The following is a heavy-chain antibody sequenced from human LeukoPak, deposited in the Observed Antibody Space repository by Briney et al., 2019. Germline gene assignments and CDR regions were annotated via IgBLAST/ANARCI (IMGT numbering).Heavy chain of an antibody. Sequence: PGRSLRLPCAASGFTFSSYGMHWVRQAPGKGLEWVAVISYDGSNKYYADSVKGRFTISRDNSKNTLYLQMDSLRAEDTAVYYCVTSGCHGGNCYLRYSWLDLWGRGTLVTVSS. D-gene: IGHD2-21*01. CDR3: VTSGCHGGNCYLRYSWLDL. V-gene: IGHV3-30*03. J-gene: IGHJ5*02. CDR2: ISYDGSNK. CDR1: GFTFSSYG.